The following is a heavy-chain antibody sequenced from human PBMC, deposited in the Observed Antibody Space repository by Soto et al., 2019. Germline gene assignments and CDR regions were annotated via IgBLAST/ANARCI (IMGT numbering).Heavy chain of an antibody. J-gene: IGHJ4*02. CDR2: VSASGLNT. CDR1: GFTFSTYA. V-gene: IGHV3-23*01. D-gene: IGHD2-8*01. CDR3: AKHLPPRTSVYFFDY. Sequence: EVQLLESGGKLVQPGGSLTLSCAASGFTFSTYAMAWVRQAPGKGLEWVSGVSASGLNTDYADPVKGRFYISRDNSKNTVSMHMNSLRAKATALYFCAKHLPPRTSVYFFDYWGQGTPVTVSS.